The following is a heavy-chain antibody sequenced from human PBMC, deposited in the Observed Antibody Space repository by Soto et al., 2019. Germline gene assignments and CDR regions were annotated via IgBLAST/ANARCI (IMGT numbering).Heavy chain of an antibody. V-gene: IGHV1-18*01. CDR3: AREDWRYCSGGSCSLTYGMDV. J-gene: IGHJ6*02. Sequence: QVQLVQSGAEVKKPGASVKVSCKASGYTFTSYGISWVRQAPGQGLEWMGWISAYNGNTNYAQKLQGRVTMTTDTSTSTAYMELRSLRSDDTAVYYCAREDWRYCSGGSCSLTYGMDVWGQGTTVTVSS. CDR1: GYTFTSYG. D-gene: IGHD2-15*01. CDR2: ISAYNGNT.